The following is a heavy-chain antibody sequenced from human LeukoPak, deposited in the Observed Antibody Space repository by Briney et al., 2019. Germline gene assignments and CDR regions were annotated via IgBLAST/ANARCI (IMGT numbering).Heavy chain of an antibody. Sequence: GASVKVSCKASGYTFTSYGISWVRQAPGQGLEWMGWISAYNGNTNYAQKFQGRVTMTRDTSISTAYMELSRLRSDDTAVYYCARDLQSSSWGPKNWFDPWGQGTLVTVSS. CDR2: ISAYNGNT. CDR3: ARDLQSSSWGPKNWFDP. CDR1: GYTFTSYG. J-gene: IGHJ5*02. D-gene: IGHD6-6*01. V-gene: IGHV1-18*01.